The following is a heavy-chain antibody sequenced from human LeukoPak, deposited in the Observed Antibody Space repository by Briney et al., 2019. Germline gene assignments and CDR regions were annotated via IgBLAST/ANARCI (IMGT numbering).Heavy chain of an antibody. J-gene: IGHJ4*02. V-gene: IGHV3-43D*03. CDR1: GFTFDDYA. D-gene: IGHD6-19*01. CDR3: ASFPVAGSPGKHYFDY. Sequence: GGSLRLSCAASGFTFDDYAMHWVRQAPGKGLEWVSLISWDGGSTYYADSVKGRFTISRDTSKNTLYLQMNSLRAEDTAVYYCASFPVAGSPGKHYFDYWGQGTLVTVSS. CDR2: ISWDGGST.